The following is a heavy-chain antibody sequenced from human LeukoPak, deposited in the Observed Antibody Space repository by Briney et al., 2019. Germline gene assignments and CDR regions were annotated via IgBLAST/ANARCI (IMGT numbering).Heavy chain of an antibody. D-gene: IGHD3-22*01. J-gene: IGHJ4*02. CDR1: GFTFSSYG. V-gene: IGHV3-21*04. Sequence: GGSLRLSCAASGFTFSSYGMNWVRQAPGKGLELVSSISSSSSYIYYADSVKGRFTISRDNAKNSLYLQMNSLRAEDTAVYFCAKRGVVIRVILVGFHKEAYYFDSWGQEALVTVSS. CDR2: ISSSSSYI. CDR3: AKRGVVIRVILVGFHKEAYYFDS.